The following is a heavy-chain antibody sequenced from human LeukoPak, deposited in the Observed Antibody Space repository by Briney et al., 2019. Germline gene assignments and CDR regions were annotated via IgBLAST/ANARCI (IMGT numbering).Heavy chain of an antibody. CDR1: GGAISSSSYY. V-gene: IGHV4-39*07. D-gene: IGHD2-15*01. CDR3: LGMIAATRAVFY. J-gene: IGHJ4*02. Sequence: PSETLSLTCAVSGGAISSSSYYCGWIRQPPGKGREWSGSIYYSGSTYYNPSLKSRVTISVDTSKNQFSLKLSSVTAADTAVYYCLGMIAATRAVFYWGQGTLVTVSS. CDR2: IYYSGST.